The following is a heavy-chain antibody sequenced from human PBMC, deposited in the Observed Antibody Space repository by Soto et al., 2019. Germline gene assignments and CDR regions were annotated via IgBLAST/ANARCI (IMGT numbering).Heavy chain of an antibody. D-gene: IGHD6-13*01. V-gene: IGHV5-51*01. Sequence: SLKISCKGSGYSFTSYWIGWVRQMPGKGLEWMGIIYPGDSDTRYSPSFQGQVTISADKSISTAYLQWSSLKASDTAMYYCARQSIAAAGTFLYYGMDVWGQGTTVTVSS. J-gene: IGHJ6*02. CDR2: IYPGDSDT. CDR3: ARQSIAAAGTFLYYGMDV. CDR1: GYSFTSYW.